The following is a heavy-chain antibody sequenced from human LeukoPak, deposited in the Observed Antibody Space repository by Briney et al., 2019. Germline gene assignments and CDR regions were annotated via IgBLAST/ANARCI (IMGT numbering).Heavy chain of an antibody. J-gene: IGHJ3*02. V-gene: IGHV3-53*01. D-gene: IGHD3-22*01. CDR2: IYSGGST. CDR3: ARDYYDSSGYYYRPGDAFDI. Sequence: GGSLRLSCAASGFTVSSNYMSWVRQAPGKGLEWVSVIYSGGSTYYADSVKGRFTISRDNSKNTLYLQMNSLRAEDTAVYYCARDYYDSSGYYYRPGDAFDIWGQGTMVTVSS. CDR1: GFTVSSNY.